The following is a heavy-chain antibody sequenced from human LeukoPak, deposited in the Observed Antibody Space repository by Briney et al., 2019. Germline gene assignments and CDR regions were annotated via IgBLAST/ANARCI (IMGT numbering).Heavy chain of an antibody. D-gene: IGHD3-22*01. CDR3: AREGYYAFDI. V-gene: IGHV3-30*09. J-gene: IGHJ3*02. Sequence: GRSLRLSCAASGFTFNNYAMQWVRQDPGKGLEWVAIISYDGSNQYYADSVKGRFAISRDSSQNTLYLQMNTLRVEDTAVYFCAREGYYAFDIWGQGTMVTVSS. CDR2: ISYDGSNQ. CDR1: GFTFNNYA.